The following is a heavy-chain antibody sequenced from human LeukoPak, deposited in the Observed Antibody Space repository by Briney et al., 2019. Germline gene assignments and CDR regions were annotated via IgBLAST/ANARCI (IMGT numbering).Heavy chain of an antibody. D-gene: IGHD3-10*01. CDR3: ARGLRITMVRGVTNWFDP. CDR1: GYTFTSYY. Sequence: ASVKASCKASGYTFTSYYMHWVRQAPGQGLEWMGIINPSGGSTSYAQKFQGRVTMTRDTSTSTVYMELSSLRSEDTAVCYCARGLRITMVRGVTNWFDPWGQGTPVTVSS. V-gene: IGHV1-46*01. J-gene: IGHJ5*02. CDR2: INPSGGST.